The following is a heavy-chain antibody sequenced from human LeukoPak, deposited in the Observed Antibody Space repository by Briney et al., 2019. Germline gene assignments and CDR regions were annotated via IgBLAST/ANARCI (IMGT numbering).Heavy chain of an antibody. CDR2: IYYSGST. V-gene: IGHV4-39*02. J-gene: IGHJ4*02. Sequence: SETLSLTCTVSGGSISSSSYYWGWIRQPPGKGLEWIGSIYYSGSTYYNPSLKSRVTISVDKSKNQFSLKLGSVTAADTAVYYCAKDPEMYSSGWYGDHWGQGTLVTVSS. CDR3: AKDPEMYSSGWYGDH. D-gene: IGHD6-19*01. CDR1: GGSISSSSYY.